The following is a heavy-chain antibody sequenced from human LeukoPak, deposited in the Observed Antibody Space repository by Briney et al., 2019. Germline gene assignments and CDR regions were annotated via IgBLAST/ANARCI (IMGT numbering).Heavy chain of an antibody. J-gene: IGHJ4*02. D-gene: IGHD4-23*01. V-gene: IGHV7-4-1*02. CDR1: GYILTRYA. CDR3: ARDGNLDF. Sequence: ASVKVSCKASGYILTRYAIHWVRQAPGQGLEWMGWINTNTGNPTYAQGFKGRFVFFLATSANTTYLQISRLKAEDTAVYYCARDGNLDFWGQGTLVTVSS. CDR2: INTNTGNP.